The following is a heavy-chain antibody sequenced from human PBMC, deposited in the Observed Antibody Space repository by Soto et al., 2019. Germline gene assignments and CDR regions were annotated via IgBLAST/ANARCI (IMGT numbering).Heavy chain of an antibody. V-gene: IGHV3-21*01. Sequence: EVQLVESGGGLVKPGGSLRLSCAASGFTFSSYSMNWVRQAPGKGLEWVSSITSSSSDIYYADSMRGRFTISRDNAKNSLYRQMNSLRADDTAVYYCARQYGSSGSYYYYMYVWGKGTTVTVSS. J-gene: IGHJ6*03. CDR3: ARQYGSSGSYYYYMYV. CDR2: ITSSSSDI. CDR1: GFTFSSYS. D-gene: IGHD6-6*01.